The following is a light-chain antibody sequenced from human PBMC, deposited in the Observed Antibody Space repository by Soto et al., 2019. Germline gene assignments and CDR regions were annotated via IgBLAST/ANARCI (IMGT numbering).Light chain of an antibody. CDR1: SSDVGSYNL. CDR3: CSYAGSSTLDVV. J-gene: IGLJ2*01. V-gene: IGLV2-23*01. Sequence: QSALTQPASVSGSPGQSITISCTGTSSDVGSYNLVSWYQQHPGKAPKLMIYEGSKRPSGVSNRFSGFKSGNTASLTISGLQAEDEADYYCCSYAGSSTLDVVFGGGTKLTVL. CDR2: EGS.